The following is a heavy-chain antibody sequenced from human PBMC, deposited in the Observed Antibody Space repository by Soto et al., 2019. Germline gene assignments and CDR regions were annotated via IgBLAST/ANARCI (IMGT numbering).Heavy chain of an antibody. J-gene: IGHJ4*02. V-gene: IGHV4-30-4*01. CDR2: IYYSGHT. D-gene: IGHD3-3*01. Sequence: SETLSLTCTVSGGSITSGDNYWSCIRQPPGKGLGWIGYIYYSGHTYYNPSLNSRLTISVDTSKTLFSLRLSSVTAADTAVYYCARTYGSGWGRRLFDSSAQGALVT. CDR3: ARTYGSGWGRRLFDS. CDR1: GGSITSGDNY.